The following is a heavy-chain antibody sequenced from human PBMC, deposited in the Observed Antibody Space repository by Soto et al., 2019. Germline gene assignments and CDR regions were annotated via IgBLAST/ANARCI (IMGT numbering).Heavy chain of an antibody. CDR2: ISNDGSNK. V-gene: IGHV3-30*18. Sequence: QVQLVESGGGVVQPGRSLRLSCAASNFTFSNYGMHWVRQAPGKGLEWVALISNDGSNKYYTDSVKGRFTISRDNSRNTLYLQMNRLRAEDTAVYYCANDGADNGTYYFDYWGQGTVITVSS. J-gene: IGHJ4*02. CDR3: ANDGADNGTYYFDY. D-gene: IGHD1-26*01. CDR1: NFTFSNYG.